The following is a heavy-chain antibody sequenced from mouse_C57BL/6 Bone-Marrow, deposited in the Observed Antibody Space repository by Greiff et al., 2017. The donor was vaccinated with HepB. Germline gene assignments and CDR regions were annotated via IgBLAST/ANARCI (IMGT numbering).Heavy chain of an antibody. CDR1: GFTFSNYW. D-gene: IGHD2-13*01. V-gene: IGHV6-3*01. CDR2: IRLKSDNYAT. CDR3: TVTGWFAY. J-gene: IGHJ3*01. Sequence: DVMLVESGGGLVQPGGSMKLSCVASGFTFSNYWMNWVRQSPEKGLEWVAQIRLKSDNYATHYAESVKGRFTISRDDSKSSVYLQMNNLRAEDTGIYYCTVTGWFAYWGQGTLVTVSA.